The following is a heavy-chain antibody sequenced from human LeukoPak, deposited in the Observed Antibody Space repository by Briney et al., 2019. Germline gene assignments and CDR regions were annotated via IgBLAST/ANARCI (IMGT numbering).Heavy chain of an antibody. J-gene: IGHJ4*01. CDR1: GIVFSGSV. V-gene: IGHV3-30*18. Sequence: GRPLRLACAASGIVFSGSVMHWVRQAPGKGLEWVAIMSYDGTNENYGDSVKGRFTISRDNSKNTLYLHMNSLRHDDTAVYYCAKDSGGSVLEDWGHGSLVIVSS. CDR2: MSYDGTNE. D-gene: IGHD2-15*01. CDR3: AKDSGGSVLED.